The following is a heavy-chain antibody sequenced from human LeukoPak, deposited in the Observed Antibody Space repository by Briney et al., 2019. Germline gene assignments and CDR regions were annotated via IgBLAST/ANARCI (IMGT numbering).Heavy chain of an antibody. CDR1: GYTLTGLS. D-gene: IGHD1-26*01. CDR3: ATTQITSGSPE. V-gene: IGHV1-24*01. Sequence: GASVTVSCKVSGYTLTGLSMHWVRQAPGKGLEWMGGFDPEDGETIYAQKFQGRVTMTEDTSTDTAYMELSSLRSEDTAVYYCATTQITSGSPEWGQGTLVSVSS. CDR2: FDPEDGET. J-gene: IGHJ4*02.